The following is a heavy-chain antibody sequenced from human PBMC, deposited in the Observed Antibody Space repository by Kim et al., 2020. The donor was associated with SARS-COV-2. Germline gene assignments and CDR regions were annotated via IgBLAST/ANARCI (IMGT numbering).Heavy chain of an antibody. V-gene: IGHV4-59*01. CDR1: GGSISSYY. Sequence: SETLSLTCTVSGGSISSYYWSWIRQPPGKGLEWIGYIYYSGSTNYNPSLKSRVTISVDTSKNQFSLKLSSVTAADTAVYYCARDVFGLGWFDPWGQGTLV. CDR2: IYYSGST. J-gene: IGHJ5*02. CDR3: ARDVFGLGWFDP. D-gene: IGHD3-16*01.